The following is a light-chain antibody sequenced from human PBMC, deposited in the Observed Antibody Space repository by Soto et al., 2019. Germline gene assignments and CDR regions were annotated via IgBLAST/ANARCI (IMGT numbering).Light chain of an antibody. CDR3: QQCASWPRT. CDR2: GAS. V-gene: IGKV3-15*01. Sequence: EILLTQSQPTLSVSPGEGATIXWRASQSTSSTLAWFQQKAGKAPRLLIYGASSIESGVPARISGSGSGTEFTLTISSLQSEDFAVYYCQQCASWPRTFGQGTKVDIK. J-gene: IGKJ1*01. CDR1: QSTSST.